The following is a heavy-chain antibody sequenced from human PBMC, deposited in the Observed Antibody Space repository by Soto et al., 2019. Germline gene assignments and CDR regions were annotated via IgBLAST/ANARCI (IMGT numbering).Heavy chain of an antibody. J-gene: IGHJ4*02. CDR2: ISHSETT. D-gene: IGHD1-1*01. CDR3: AGFGVGDRDDK. V-gene: IGHV4-30-4*01. Sequence: TLSLTCSVSGSYITSGDYHWTWIRQAPGKGLEWIGYISHSETTYYSPALKNRIIISSDFSMNQFSLRLNSVTAADTAVYFCAGFGVGDRDDKWGQGTLVTVSS. CDR1: GSYITSGDYH.